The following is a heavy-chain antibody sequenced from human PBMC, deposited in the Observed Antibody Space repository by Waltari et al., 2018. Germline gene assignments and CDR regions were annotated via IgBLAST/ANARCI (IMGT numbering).Heavy chain of an antibody. CDR1: GYSISSGYY. D-gene: IGHD1-26*01. CDR2: IYHSGST. Sequence: QVQLQESGPGLVKPSETLSLTCTVSGYSISSGYYWGWIRQPPGKGLEWIGSIYHSGSTYYNPSLKSRVTISVDTSKNQFSLKLSSVTAADTAVYYCARDEELDYWGLGTLVTVSS. CDR3: ARDEELDY. V-gene: IGHV4-38-2*02. J-gene: IGHJ4*02.